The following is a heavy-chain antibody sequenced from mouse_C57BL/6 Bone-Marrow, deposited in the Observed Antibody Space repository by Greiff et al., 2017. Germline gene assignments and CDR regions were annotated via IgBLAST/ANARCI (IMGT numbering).Heavy chain of an antibody. CDR2: ISDGGGYT. Sequence: EVQLVESGGGLVKPGGSLKLSCAASGFTFSSYAMSWVRQTPEKRLEWVATISDGGGYTYYTDNVKGRFTISRDNAKNNLYLQVSHLKSEDTAMYYCARDSGNFDYWGQGTTLTVSS. V-gene: IGHV5-4*01. CDR1: GFTFSSYA. J-gene: IGHJ2*01. CDR3: ARDSGNFDY. D-gene: IGHD1-3*01.